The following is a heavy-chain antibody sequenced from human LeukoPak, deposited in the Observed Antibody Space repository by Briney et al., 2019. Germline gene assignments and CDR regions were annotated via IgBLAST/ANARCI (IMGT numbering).Heavy chain of an antibody. D-gene: IGHD6-13*01. V-gene: IGHV4-39*07. CDR1: GGSISSYY. CDR2: IYYSGST. CDR3: ARAKIAAAADNWFDP. Sequence: SETLSLTCTVSGGSISSYYWGWIRQPPGKGLEWIGSIYYSGSTYYNPSLKSRVTISVDTSKNQFSLKLSSVTAADTAVYYCARAKIAAAADNWFDPWGQGTLVTVSS. J-gene: IGHJ5*02.